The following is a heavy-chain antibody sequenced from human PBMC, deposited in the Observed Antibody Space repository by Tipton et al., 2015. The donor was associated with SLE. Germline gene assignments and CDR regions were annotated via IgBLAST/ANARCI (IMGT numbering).Heavy chain of an antibody. CDR2: IYHSGST. D-gene: IGHD3-10*01. V-gene: IGHV4-4*02. CDR3: ARGLRITMVRGAFPFDY. J-gene: IGHJ4*02. CDR1: GGSISSSNW. Sequence: TLSLTCAVSGGSISSSNWWSWVRQPPGKGLEWIGEIYHSGSTNYNPSPKSRVTISVDTSKNQFSLKLSSVTAADTAVYYCARGLRITMVRGAFPFDYWGQGTLVTVSS.